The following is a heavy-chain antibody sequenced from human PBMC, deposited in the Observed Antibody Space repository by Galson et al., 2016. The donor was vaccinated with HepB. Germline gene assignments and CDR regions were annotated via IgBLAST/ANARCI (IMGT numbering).Heavy chain of an antibody. J-gene: IGHJ2*01. D-gene: IGHD4-17*01. V-gene: IGHV4-34*01. CDR2: ISFRGTT. CDR1: GESFSSYY. CDR3: ARGRGAARRKGRDGDYVYHGYFDV. Sequence: SETLSLTCAVYGESFSSYYWNWIRQPPGQGLEWIGEISFRGTTSYNPSLKSRLTISVDPSKKQFSLKVSSVTAADTAVYYCARGRGAARRKGRDGDYVYHGYFDVWGRGTVAAVSS.